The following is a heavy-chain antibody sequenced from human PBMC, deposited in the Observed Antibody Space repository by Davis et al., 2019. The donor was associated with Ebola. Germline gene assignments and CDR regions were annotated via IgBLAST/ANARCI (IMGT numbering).Heavy chain of an antibody. D-gene: IGHD3-10*01. CDR2: MNPNSGNT. Sequence: ASVKVSCKASGYTFTSYGISWVRQATGQGLEWMGWMNPNSGNTGYAQKFQGRVTMTRNTSISTAYMELSSLRAEDTAVYYCAREELWFGELLFGWFDPWGQGTLVTVSS. CDR3: AREELWFGELLFGWFDP. J-gene: IGHJ5*02. CDR1: GYTFTSYG. V-gene: IGHV1-8*01.